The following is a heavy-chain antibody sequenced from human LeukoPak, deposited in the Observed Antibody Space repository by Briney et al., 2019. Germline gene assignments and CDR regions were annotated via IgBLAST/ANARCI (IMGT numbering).Heavy chain of an antibody. CDR1: GGTFSSYA. V-gene: IGHV1-69*06. D-gene: IGHD5-24*01. J-gene: IGHJ4*02. CDR3: ARQGWTYDGDGSFDY. CDR2: IIPIFGTA. Sequence: GASVKVSCKASGGTFSSYAISWVRQAPGQGLEWMGGIIPIFGTANYAQKFQGRVTITADKSTSTAYMELSSLRSEDTAVYYCARQGWTYDGDGSFDYWGQGTLVTVSS.